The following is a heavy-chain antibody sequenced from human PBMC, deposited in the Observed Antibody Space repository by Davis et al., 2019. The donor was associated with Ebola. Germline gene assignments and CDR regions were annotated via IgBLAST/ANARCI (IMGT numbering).Heavy chain of an antibody. CDR2: ISYDGSNK. J-gene: IGHJ6*04. Sequence: GESLKISCAASGFTFSSYGMHWVRQAPGKGLEWVAVISYDGSNKYYADSVKGRFTISRDNSKNTLYLQMNSLRAEDTAVYYCAKDPNIVGDVWGKGTTVTVSS. CDR1: GFTFSSYG. D-gene: IGHD2-15*01. V-gene: IGHV3-30*18. CDR3: AKDPNIVGDV.